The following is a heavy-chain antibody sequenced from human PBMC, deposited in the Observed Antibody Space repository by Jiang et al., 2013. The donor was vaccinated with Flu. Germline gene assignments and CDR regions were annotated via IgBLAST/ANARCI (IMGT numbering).Heavy chain of an antibody. CDR2: IYYSGST. J-gene: IGHJ6*02. V-gene: IGHV4-31*03. D-gene: IGHD1-14*01. CDR1: GGSISSGGYY. Sequence: GPGLVKPSQTLSLTCTVSGGSISSGGYYWSWIRQHPGKGLEWIGYIYYSGSTYYNPSLKSRVTISVDTSKNQFSLKLSSVTAADTAVYYCARVRNHYYYYGMDVWGQGTTVTVSS. CDR3: ARVRNHYYYYGMDV.